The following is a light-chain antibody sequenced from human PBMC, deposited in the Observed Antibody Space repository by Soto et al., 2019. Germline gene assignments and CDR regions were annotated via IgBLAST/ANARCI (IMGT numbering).Light chain of an antibody. V-gene: IGLV2-11*01. CDR1: SSDVGGYNY. CDR2: DVS. Sequence: QSVLTQPRSVSGSPGQSVTISCTGTSSDVGGYNYVSWYQQHPGKAPKVMIYDVSKRPSGVPDRFSGSKSGNTASLTISGLQADDEADYYCCSYAGSPTYVFGTGTKLTVL. CDR3: CSYAGSPTYV. J-gene: IGLJ1*01.